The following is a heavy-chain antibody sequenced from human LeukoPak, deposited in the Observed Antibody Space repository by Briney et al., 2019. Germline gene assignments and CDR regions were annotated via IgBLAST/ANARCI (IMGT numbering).Heavy chain of an antibody. CDR1: GGSISSYY. J-gene: IGHJ3*02. D-gene: IGHD5-18*01. Sequence: SETLSLTCTVSGGSISSYYWSWIRQPPGKGLEWIGYIYYSGSTNYNPSLKGRVTISVDTSKNQFSLKLSSVTAADTAVYYCAREPYSYGYHDAFDIWGQGTMVTVSS. V-gene: IGHV4-59*01. CDR3: AREPYSYGYHDAFDI. CDR2: IYYSGST.